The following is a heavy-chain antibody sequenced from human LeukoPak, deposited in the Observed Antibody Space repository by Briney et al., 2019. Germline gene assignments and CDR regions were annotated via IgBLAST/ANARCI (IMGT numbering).Heavy chain of an antibody. CDR3: ARDLRFAQD. CDR1: GGSISSSSYY. V-gene: IGHV4-39*07. D-gene: IGHD3-3*01. CDR2: IYYSGST. Sequence: SETLSLTCTVSGGSISSSSYYWGWIRQPPGKGLEWIGSIYYSGSTYYNPSLKSRVTISVDTSKNQFSLKLSSVTAADTAVYYCARDLRFAQDWGQGTLVTVSS. J-gene: IGHJ4*02.